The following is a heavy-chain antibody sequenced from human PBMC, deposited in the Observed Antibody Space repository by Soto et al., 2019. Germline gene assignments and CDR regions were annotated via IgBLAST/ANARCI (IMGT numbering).Heavy chain of an antibody. V-gene: IGHV4-39*01. CDR1: GGSISSSSYY. J-gene: IGHJ4*02. Sequence: SETLSLTCTVSGGSISSSSYYWGWIRQPPGKGLEWIGSIYYSGSTYYNPSLKSRVTISVDTSRNQFSLKLSSVIAADTAVYYCWGLQQLETVDYWGQGNLVTGSS. D-gene: IGHD6-13*01. CDR3: WGLQQLETVDY. CDR2: IYYSGST.